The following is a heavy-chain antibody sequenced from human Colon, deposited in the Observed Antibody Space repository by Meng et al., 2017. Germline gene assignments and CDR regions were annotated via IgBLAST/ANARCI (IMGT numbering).Heavy chain of an antibody. CDR3: ARGVTVVTGSLTCYYGLGV. V-gene: IGHV3-53*04. Sequence: GESLKISCAVSGFTVSDNYMNWVRQAPGKGLEWVSVIYSDGTTYYADSVKGRFTISRHSSTNTLTLQMSSLRPDDTAVYYCARGVTVVTGSLTCYYGLGVWGQGTTVTVSS. D-gene: IGHD4-23*01. J-gene: IGHJ6*02. CDR1: GFTVSDNY. CDR2: IYSDGTT.